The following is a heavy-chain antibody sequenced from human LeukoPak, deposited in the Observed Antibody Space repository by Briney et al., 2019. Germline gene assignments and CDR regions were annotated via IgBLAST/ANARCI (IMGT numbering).Heavy chain of an antibody. Sequence: PGGSLRLSCAASGFTFSSNWMHWVRQAPGKGLVWVSRINSDGSSTTYADSVKGRFTISRDNAKNTLYLQMNSLRADDTAVYYCASSRYINNCGIWGQGTMVTVSS. V-gene: IGHV3-74*01. CDR3: ASSRYINNCGI. J-gene: IGHJ3*02. D-gene: IGHD6-13*01. CDR1: GFTFSSNW. CDR2: INSDGSST.